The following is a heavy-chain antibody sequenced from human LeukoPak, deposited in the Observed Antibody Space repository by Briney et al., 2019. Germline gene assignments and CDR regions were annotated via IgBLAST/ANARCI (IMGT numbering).Heavy chain of an antibody. CDR1: GFTFSSYA. V-gene: IGHV3-30-3*01. J-gene: IGHJ4*02. D-gene: IGHD3-16*01. Sequence: PGRSLRLSCAASGFTFSSYAMHWVRQAPGKGLEWVAVISYDGSNKYYADSVKGRFTISRDNSKNTLYLQMNSLRAEDTAVYYCAGGPPFDYWGQGTLVTVSS. CDR3: AGGPPFDY. CDR2: ISYDGSNK.